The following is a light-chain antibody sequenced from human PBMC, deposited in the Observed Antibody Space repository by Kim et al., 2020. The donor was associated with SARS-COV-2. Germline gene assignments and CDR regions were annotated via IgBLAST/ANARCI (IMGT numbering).Light chain of an antibody. J-gene: IGLJ2*01. CDR2: QDS. CDR1: KLGDKY. Sequence: SPGQTASITCSGDKLGDKYVCWYQQKPGQSPVLVIYQDSKRPSGIPERFSGSNSGNTATLTISGTQAMDEADYYCQAWDSSTYVVFGGGTQLTVL. V-gene: IGLV3-1*01. CDR3: QAWDSSTYVV.